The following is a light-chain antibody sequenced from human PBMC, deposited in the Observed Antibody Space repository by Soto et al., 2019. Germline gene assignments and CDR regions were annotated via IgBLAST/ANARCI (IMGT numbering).Light chain of an antibody. V-gene: IGKV3-20*01. CDR2: GVS. CDR3: LQHNSYPYT. Sequence: EVVLTQSPGTLSLSPGERATLSCRASQSVSGSDLAWYQQKPGQAPRLLISGVSNRATGTPDRFSGSGSGTDFTLTISSLEPEDFATYYCLQHNSYPYTFGQGTKLEIK. J-gene: IGKJ2*01. CDR1: QSVSGSD.